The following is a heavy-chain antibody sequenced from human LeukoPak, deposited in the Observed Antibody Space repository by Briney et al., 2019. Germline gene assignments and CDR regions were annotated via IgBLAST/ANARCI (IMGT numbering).Heavy chain of an antibody. CDR2: IYYSGST. J-gene: IGHJ4*02. CDR3: ARLVYSSSWYQGPYFDY. D-gene: IGHD6-13*01. Sequence: PSETLSLTCTVSGGSISSYYWSWIRRPPGKGLEWIGYIYYSGSTNYNPSLKSRVTISVDTSKNQFSLKLSSVTAADTAVYYCARLVYSSSWYQGPYFDYWGQGTLVTVSS. CDR1: GGSISSYY. V-gene: IGHV4-59*08.